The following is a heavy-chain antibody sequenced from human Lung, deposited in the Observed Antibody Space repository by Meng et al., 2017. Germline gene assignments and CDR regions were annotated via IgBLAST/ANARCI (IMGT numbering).Heavy chain of an antibody. CDR1: GLTLRRNA. J-gene: IGHJ4*02. CDR3: ARNNYGDYYFDY. CDR2: ISYDGSNQ. D-gene: IGHD4-17*01. Sequence: QWHWVECGGGLCQPGRSLRLTCAASGLTLRRNAMPWVRQAPGKGLEWVASISYDGSNQHYADSVKGRFTISRDNSENTLYLQMNSLRAEDTAVYYCARNNYGDYYFDYWGQGTLVTVSS. V-gene: IGHV3-30*01.